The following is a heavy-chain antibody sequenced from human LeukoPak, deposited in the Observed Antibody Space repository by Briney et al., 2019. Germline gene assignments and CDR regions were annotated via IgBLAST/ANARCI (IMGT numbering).Heavy chain of an antibody. D-gene: IGHD3-3*01. CDR3: ARVGADFDFWSGYYKPGRWFDP. Sequence: GASVKVSCKASGGTFSSYAISWVRQAPGQGLEWMGGIIPIFGTANYAQKFQGRVTITADESTSTAYMGLSSLRSEDTAVYYCARVGADFDFWSGYYKPGRWFDPWGQGTLVTVSS. CDR2: IIPIFGTA. J-gene: IGHJ5*02. CDR1: GGTFSSYA. V-gene: IGHV1-69*13.